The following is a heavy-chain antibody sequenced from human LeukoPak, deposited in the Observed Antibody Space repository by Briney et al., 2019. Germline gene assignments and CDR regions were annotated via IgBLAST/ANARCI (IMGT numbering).Heavy chain of an antibody. CDR3: ARRYDFWSGYYT. J-gene: IGHJ4*02. Sequence: SETLSLTCAVYGGSFSGYYWSWIRQPPGKGLEWIGEINHSGSTNYSPSLKSRVTISVDTSKNQFSLKLSSVTAADTAVYYCARRYDFWSGYYTWGQGTLVTVSS. CDR2: INHSGST. D-gene: IGHD3-3*01. V-gene: IGHV4-34*01. CDR1: GGSFSGYY.